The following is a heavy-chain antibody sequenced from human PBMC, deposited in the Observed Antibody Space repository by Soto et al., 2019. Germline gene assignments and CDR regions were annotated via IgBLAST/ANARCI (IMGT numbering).Heavy chain of an antibody. CDR2: LSYDGSNR. V-gene: IGHV3-30-3*01. D-gene: IGHD4-17*01. CDR1: GFTFSSYA. Sequence: QVQLVESGGGVVQPGRSLRLSCAASGFTFSSYAMHWVRQAPGKGLEWVAVLSYDGSNRYYADSVKGRFTISRDNSKDKLYLKMNSLRAEDTAWYYCARELYDYGDYGHDAFDIWGQATMITLSS. CDR3: ARELYDYGDYGHDAFDI. J-gene: IGHJ3*02.